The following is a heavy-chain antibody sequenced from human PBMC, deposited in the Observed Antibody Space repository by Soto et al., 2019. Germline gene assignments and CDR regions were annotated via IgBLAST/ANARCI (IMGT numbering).Heavy chain of an antibody. CDR2: ISSSSSYI. J-gene: IGHJ4*02. Sequence: GGSLRLSCAASGFTFSSYSMNWVRQAPGKGLEWVSSISSSSSYIYYADSVKGRFTISRDNAKNSLYLQMNSLRAEDTAVYYCARDSGDYIPHPNDYWGQGTLVTVSS. D-gene: IGHD4-17*01. CDR1: GFTFSSYS. CDR3: ARDSGDYIPHPNDY. V-gene: IGHV3-21*01.